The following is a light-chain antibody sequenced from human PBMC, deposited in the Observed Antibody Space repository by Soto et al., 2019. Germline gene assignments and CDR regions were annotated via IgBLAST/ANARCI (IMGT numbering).Light chain of an antibody. CDR3: CSYAGSSTFERV. J-gene: IGLJ2*01. CDR1: SSDVGSYNL. V-gene: IGLV2-23*02. Sequence: QSALTQPASVSGSPGQSITISCTGTSSDVGSYNLVSWYQQHPVKAPKLMIYEVSKRPSGVSNRFSGSKSGNTASLTISGLQAEDEADYYCCSYAGSSTFERVFGGGTKLTVL. CDR2: EVS.